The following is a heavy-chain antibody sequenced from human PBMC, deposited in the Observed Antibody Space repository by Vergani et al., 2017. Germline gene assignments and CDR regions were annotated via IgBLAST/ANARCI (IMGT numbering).Heavy chain of an antibody. CDR2: IDHTGRP. J-gene: IGHJ6*03. CDR1: GGSFTSYH. Sequence: QVQLQQWGGGLLKPSETLSLTCVVTGGSFTSYHWTWIRQSPGEGLEWVGDIDHTGRPEYNPSLKSRLTMSVDKSRNQFSLKLHAVTATDTAIYFCARVNTETNGHLYYDYYMDVWGEGTAVTVS. CDR3: ARVNTETNGHLYYDYYMDV. D-gene: IGHD4-11*01. V-gene: IGHV4-34*01.